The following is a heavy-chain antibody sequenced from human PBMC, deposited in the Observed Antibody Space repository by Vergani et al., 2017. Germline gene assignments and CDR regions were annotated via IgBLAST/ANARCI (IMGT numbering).Heavy chain of an antibody. CDR3: ARDKGKYSSCAFDI. CDR1: GGSISSGGYY. J-gene: IGHJ3*02. V-gene: IGHV4-31*03. CDR2: IYYSGST. Sequence: QLQLQESGPGLVKPSETLSLTCTVSGGSISSGGYYWSWIRQHPGKGLEWIGYIYYSGSTYYNPSLKSRVTISVDTSKNQFSLKLSSVTAADTAVYYCARDKGKYSSCAFDIWGQGTMVTVSS. D-gene: IGHD6-6*01.